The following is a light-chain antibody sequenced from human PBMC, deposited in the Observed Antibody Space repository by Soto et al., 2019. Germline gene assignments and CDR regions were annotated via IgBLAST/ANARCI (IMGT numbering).Light chain of an antibody. Sequence: DIQMTQSPSILSASVGDRVTITCRASQSISSWLAWYQQKPGKAPKLLISKASSLESGVPSRFSGSGSGTEFTLTISSLQPDDFATYHCQQYNSYSTFGQGTKVEIK. CDR1: QSISSW. V-gene: IGKV1-5*03. CDR3: QQYNSYST. CDR2: KAS. J-gene: IGKJ1*01.